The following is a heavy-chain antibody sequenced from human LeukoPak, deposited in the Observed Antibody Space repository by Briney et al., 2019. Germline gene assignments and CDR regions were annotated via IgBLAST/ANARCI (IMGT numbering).Heavy chain of an antibody. V-gene: IGHV3-23*01. J-gene: IGHJ2*01. Sequence: GGSLRLSCAASGFTFSSYAMSWVRQAPGKGLEWVSAISGSGGSTYYADSVKGRFTISRDNSKNTLYLQMNSLRAEDTAVYYCAKDLAYGYCSSTSCYKGDWYSDLWGRGTLVTVSS. CDR1: GFTFSSYA. D-gene: IGHD2-2*02. CDR2: ISGSGGST. CDR3: AKDLAYGYCSSTSCYKGDWYSDL.